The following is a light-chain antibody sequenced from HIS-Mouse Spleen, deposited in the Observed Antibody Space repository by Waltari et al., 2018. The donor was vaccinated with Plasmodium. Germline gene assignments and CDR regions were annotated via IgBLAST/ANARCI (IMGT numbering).Light chain of an antibody. Sequence: EIVLTQSPATLSLSPGERATLSCRASQRVSSYLAWDQQKPGQAPRLLIYDAANRATGSPARFSGSGSGTDFTLTISSLEPEDFAVDYCQQRSNWPPLTFGGGTKVEIK. J-gene: IGKJ4*01. CDR3: QQRSNWPPLT. CDR2: DAA. CDR1: QRVSSY. V-gene: IGKV3-11*01.